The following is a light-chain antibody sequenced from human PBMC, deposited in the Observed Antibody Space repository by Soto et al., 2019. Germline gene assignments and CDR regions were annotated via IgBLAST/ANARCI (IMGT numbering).Light chain of an antibody. CDR3: QQSHSTPLT. Sequence: DIRVIQSPSSLSASVGDRVNITCRASLRISNYINWYQQEPGKAPKLLIFGAYTLQSGVPSRFSGSGSGSEFTLSISDLQPEDSASYFCQQSHSTPLTFGGGTKLEI. CDR1: LRISNY. J-gene: IGKJ4*01. CDR2: GAY. V-gene: IGKV1-39*01.